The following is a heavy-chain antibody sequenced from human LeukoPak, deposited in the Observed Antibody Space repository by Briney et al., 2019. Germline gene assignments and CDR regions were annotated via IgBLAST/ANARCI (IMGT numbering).Heavy chain of an antibody. Sequence: GGSLRLSCAASGFTFSSYAMHWVRQAPGKGLEWVAVISYDGSNKYYADSVKGRFTIPRDNSKNTLYLQMNSLRAEDTAVYYCARDPGYSYGLENWFDPWGQGTLVTVSS. CDR1: GFTFSSYA. J-gene: IGHJ5*02. V-gene: IGHV3-30-3*01. CDR2: ISYDGSNK. D-gene: IGHD5-18*01. CDR3: ARDPGYSYGLENWFDP.